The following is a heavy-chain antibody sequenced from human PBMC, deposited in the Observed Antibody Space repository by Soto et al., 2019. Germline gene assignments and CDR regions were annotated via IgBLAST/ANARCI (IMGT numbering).Heavy chain of an antibody. D-gene: IGHD2-21*02. CDR1: GYTFTSYG. V-gene: IGHV1-18*01. J-gene: IGHJ5*02. Sequence: GASVKVSCKASGYTFTSYGISWVRQAPGQGLEWMGWISAYNGNTNYAQKLQGRVTMTTDTSTSTAYMELRSLRSDDTAVYYCARETCGGDCYSGWFDPWGQGTLVTVSS. CDR3: ARETCGGDCYSGWFDP. CDR2: ISAYNGNT.